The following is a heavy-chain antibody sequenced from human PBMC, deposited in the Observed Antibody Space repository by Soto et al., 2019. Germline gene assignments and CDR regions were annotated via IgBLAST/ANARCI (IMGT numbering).Heavy chain of an antibody. CDR1: GYTFTSYA. CDR3: ARFKIVVVPAANLYYYYGMDV. Sequence: WASVKVSCKASGYTFTSYAMHWVRQAPGQRLEWMGWINAGNGNTKYSQKFQGRVTITRDTSASTAYMELSSLRSEDTAVYYCARFKIVVVPAANLYYYYGMDVWGQGTTVTVSS. J-gene: IGHJ6*02. V-gene: IGHV1-3*01. CDR2: INAGNGNT. D-gene: IGHD2-2*01.